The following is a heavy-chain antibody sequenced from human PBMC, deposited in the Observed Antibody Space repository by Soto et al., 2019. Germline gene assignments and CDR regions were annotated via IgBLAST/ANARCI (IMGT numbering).Heavy chain of an antibody. Sequence: QVKLVESGGGVVQPGRSLRLSCAASGFVFTTYGMHWVRQAPGKGLEWVGVIWHDGSGTFYADALKGRFTICRDNSKNTLFLHMDSLTVEDTAVYYCVRDPVALRNRVRVGYFNLWGRGTQVTVSS. CDR2: IWHDGSGT. D-gene: IGHD1-26*01. J-gene: IGHJ2*01. CDR3: VRDPVALRNRVRVGYFNL. V-gene: IGHV3-33*01. CDR1: GFVFTTYG.